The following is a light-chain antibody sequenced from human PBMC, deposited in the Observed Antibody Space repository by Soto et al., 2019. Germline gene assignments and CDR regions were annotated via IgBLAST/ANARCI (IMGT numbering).Light chain of an antibody. Sequence: EIVLTQSPGTLSLSPGERATLSCRASQSVSSSYLAWYQQKPGRAPRLLIYGASSRATGIPDRFSGSGSGTDFTLTISRLEPEDFAVYYCQQYGSSLYTFGQGTKVDIK. CDR1: QSVSSSY. CDR3: QQYGSSLYT. V-gene: IGKV3-20*01. J-gene: IGKJ2*01. CDR2: GAS.